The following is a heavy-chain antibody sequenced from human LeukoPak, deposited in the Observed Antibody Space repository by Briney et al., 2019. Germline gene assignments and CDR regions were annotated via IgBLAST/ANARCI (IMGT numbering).Heavy chain of an antibody. CDR3: ARNRRTTVTTFFDY. Sequence: GGSLRLSCSASGFTFSSYWMSWVRQAPGKGLEWVANIKEDGSEKSYVDSVKGRFTISRDNAKNSLYLQMDSLRAEDTAVYYCARNRRTTVTTFFDYWGQGTLVTVSS. V-gene: IGHV3-7*01. CDR1: GFTFSSYW. J-gene: IGHJ4*02. D-gene: IGHD4-17*01. CDR2: IKEDGSEK.